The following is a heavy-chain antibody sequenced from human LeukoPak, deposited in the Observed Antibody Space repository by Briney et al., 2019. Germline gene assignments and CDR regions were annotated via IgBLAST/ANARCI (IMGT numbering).Heavy chain of an antibody. CDR1: GYSFTTYW. CDR2: IYPGDYDT. J-gene: IGHJ4*02. CDR3: ARREYCSDTTCSACLDY. Sequence: GESLKISCNGSGYSFTTYWIGWVRQMPGKGLEWMGIIYPGDYDTRYSPSFQGQVTISADKSINTAYLQWNSLKASDTAMYYCARREYCSDTTCSACLDYWGQGTMVTVSS. V-gene: IGHV5-51*01. D-gene: IGHD2-2*01.